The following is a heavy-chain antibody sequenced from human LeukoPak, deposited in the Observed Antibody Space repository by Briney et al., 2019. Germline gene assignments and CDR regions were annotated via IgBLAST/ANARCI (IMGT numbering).Heavy chain of an antibody. CDR1: GCTFTSYG. V-gene: IGHV1-18*01. Sequence: GASVKVSCKASGCTFTSYGISWVRQAPGQGLEWMGRISAYNGNTNYAQKFQGRVTMTTDTSTSTAYMELRSLRSDDTAVYYCARDLDSSSYFPWDYWGQGTLVTVSS. CDR2: ISAYNGNT. J-gene: IGHJ4*02. D-gene: IGHD6-6*01. CDR3: ARDLDSSSYFPWDY.